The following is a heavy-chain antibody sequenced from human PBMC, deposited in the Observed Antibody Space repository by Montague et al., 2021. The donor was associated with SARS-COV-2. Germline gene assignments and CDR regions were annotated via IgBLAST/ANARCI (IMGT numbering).Heavy chain of an antibody. V-gene: IGHV4-30-2*01. J-gene: IGHJ5*02. CDR3: ARLKVAPNGGWNWFDP. CDR1: GGSISSGGFS. Sequence: SLSLTCSLSGGSISSGGFSWSWIRQPPGKGPEWIGHIFHTGTPHYSPSLKSRVTISIDRSKNQFSLNLDSVTAADTAVYYCARLKVAPNGGWNWFDPWGQGILVTVSS. D-gene: IGHD6-19*01. CDR2: IFHTGTP.